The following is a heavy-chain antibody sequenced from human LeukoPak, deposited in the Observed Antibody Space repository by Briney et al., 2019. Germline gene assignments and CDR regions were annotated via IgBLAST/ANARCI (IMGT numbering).Heavy chain of an antibody. CDR3: ARDEWGDAFDI. CDR1: GFTFSRYS. V-gene: IGHV3-21*01. J-gene: IGHJ3*02. Sequence: GGSRSLSCAASGFTFSRYSMNWVRQAPGKGLEWVSSISSMSSYIHSADSVRGRFTIPRDNAKNSLFLQMNSLRAEDTAVYYCARDEWGDAFDIWGQGTMVTVFS. CDR2: ISSMSSYI. D-gene: IGHD1-26*01.